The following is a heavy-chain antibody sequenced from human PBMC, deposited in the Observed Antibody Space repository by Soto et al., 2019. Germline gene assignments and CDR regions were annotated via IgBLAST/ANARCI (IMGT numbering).Heavy chain of an antibody. Sequence: SVKVSCKVSGYTLTELSMHWVRQAPGKGLEWMGGIIPIFGTANYAQKFQGRVTITADKSTSTAYMELSSLRSEDTAVYYCARDREPYYYYGMDVWGQGTTVTVSS. V-gene: IGHV1-69*06. D-gene: IGHD1-1*01. CDR1: GYTLTELS. CDR2: IIPIFGTA. CDR3: ARDREPYYYYGMDV. J-gene: IGHJ6*02.